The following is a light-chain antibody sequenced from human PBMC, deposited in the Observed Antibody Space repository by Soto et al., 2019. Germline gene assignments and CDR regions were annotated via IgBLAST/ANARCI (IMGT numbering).Light chain of an antibody. CDR3: QQYDTLPL. CDR1: QDISNY. J-gene: IGKJ2*01. CDR2: DAS. V-gene: IGKV1-33*01. Sequence: GDRVTITCQASQDISNYLNWYQQKPGKAPKLLIYDASNLETGVPSRFSGSGSGTDFTFTISSLQPEDIATYYCQQYDTLPLFGQGTKLEIK.